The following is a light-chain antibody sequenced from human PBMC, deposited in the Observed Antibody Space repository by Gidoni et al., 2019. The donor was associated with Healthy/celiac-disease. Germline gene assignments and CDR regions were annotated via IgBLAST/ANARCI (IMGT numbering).Light chain of an antibody. Sequence: HTVVTQDPSLSVSPARTVTLTCASSTAAVTSASYPNWFQLKPGQAPRALIYSTSNKHSWTPARFSGSLRGGKAALTLSGVQPEDEAEYYCLLYYGGAQLVFGGGTKLTVL. CDR3: LLYYGGAQLV. CDR1: TAAVTSASY. J-gene: IGLJ2*01. V-gene: IGLV7-43*01. CDR2: STS.